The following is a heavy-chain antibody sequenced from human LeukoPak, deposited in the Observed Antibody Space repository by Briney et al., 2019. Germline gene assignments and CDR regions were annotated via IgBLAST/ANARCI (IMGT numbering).Heavy chain of an antibody. J-gene: IGHJ6*02. D-gene: IGHD6-6*01. CDR2: IYTSGST. CDR1: GGSISSYY. Sequence: SETLSLTCTVSGGSISSYYWSWIRQPAGKGLEWIGRIYTSGSTNYNPSLKSRVTMSVDTSKNQFSLKLSSVTAADTAVYCCARTGSSSLYYYGMDVWGQGTTVTVSS. V-gene: IGHV4-4*07. CDR3: ARTGSSSLYYYGMDV.